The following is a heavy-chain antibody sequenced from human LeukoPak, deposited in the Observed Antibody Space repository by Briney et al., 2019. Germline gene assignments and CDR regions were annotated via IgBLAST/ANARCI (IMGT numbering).Heavy chain of an antibody. D-gene: IGHD6-19*01. CDR1: GFTFSSYA. CDR2: ISGSGGST. J-gene: IGHJ4*02. CDR3: ARSSGWPYFDY. Sequence: PGGSLRLSCAAFGFTFSSYAMSWVRQAPGKGLEWVSGISGSGGSTYYADSVKGRFTISRDNSKNTLYLQMNSLRAEDTAVYYCARSSGWPYFDYWGQGTLVTVSS. V-gene: IGHV3-23*01.